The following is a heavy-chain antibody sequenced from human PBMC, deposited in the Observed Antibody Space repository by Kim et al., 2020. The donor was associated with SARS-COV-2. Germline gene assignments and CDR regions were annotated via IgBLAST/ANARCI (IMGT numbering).Heavy chain of an antibody. CDR3: ASHPSSNWFSF. J-gene: IGHJ4*02. CDR2: ISYSGSPI. D-gene: IGHD6-13*01. CDR1: GFTFSPHS. V-gene: IGHV3-48*02. Sequence: GGSLRLSCSGSGFTFSPHSLTWVRQAPGKGLEWLSYISYSGSPIFYADSVKGRFTVSRDNAKNSVYLQMNSLRDEDTAVYYCASHPSSNWFSFWGQGTLVTVSS.